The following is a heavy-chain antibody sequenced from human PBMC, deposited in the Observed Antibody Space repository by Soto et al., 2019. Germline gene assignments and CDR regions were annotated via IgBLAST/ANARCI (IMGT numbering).Heavy chain of an antibody. CDR1: RGTFTTYT. D-gene: IGHD6-19*01. V-gene: IGHV1-69*08. Sequence: QVQLVQYGAEVRKPGSSVKVSCKASRGTFTTYTVIWVRQARGQGLEWMGRITPMLGITNYAQRFQGRVTISADKSTSTAYMELSSLTSEDTAVYYCARDKWLIDWGQGTLVTVSS. J-gene: IGHJ4*02. CDR3: ARDKWLID. CDR2: ITPMLGIT.